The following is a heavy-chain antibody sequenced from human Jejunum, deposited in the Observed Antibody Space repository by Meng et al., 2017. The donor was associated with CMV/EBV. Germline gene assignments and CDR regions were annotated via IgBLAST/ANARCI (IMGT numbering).Heavy chain of an antibody. CDR3: ARGTPGRSYSDY. V-gene: IGHV1-18*01. CDR2: FVNNVDT. CDR1: RYTFTSYD. D-gene: IGHD3-10*01. Sequence: QLRLVHAAGEVKKPGASGKVSRKATRYTFTSYDINWVRQATGQGLEWLGWFVNNVDTYSAQKFQGRVTMTTDTHTSTAFMELRSLRSDDTAVYYCARGTPGRSYSDYWGQGTLVTVSS. J-gene: IGHJ4*02.